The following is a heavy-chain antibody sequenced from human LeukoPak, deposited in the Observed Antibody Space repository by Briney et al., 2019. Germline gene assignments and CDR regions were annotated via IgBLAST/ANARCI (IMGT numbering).Heavy chain of an antibody. CDR1: GGSISSGSYY. V-gene: IGHV4-61*02. J-gene: IGHJ5*02. Sequence: SETLSLTCSVSGGSISSGSYYWSWIRQPAGKGLEWIGRIYTSGSTNHNPSLKSRVTISADTSKNQSSLNLNSVTAADTAVYYCARITAAGTGFDPWGQGTLVTVSS. CDR3: ARITAAGTGFDP. D-gene: IGHD6-13*01. CDR2: IYTSGST.